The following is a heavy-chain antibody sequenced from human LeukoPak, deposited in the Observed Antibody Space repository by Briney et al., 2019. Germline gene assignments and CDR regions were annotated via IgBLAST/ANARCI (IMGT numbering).Heavy chain of an antibody. CDR2: LKSDGSST. CDR3: AGTKYIGAAIDY. D-gene: IGHD3-16*01. Sequence: GGSLRLSCAASGFTFSSYSMHWVRQAPGKGLMWVSRLKSDGSSTGYAGSVKGRFTISRDYAKNTLYLQMNSLRVEDTAVYYCAGTKYIGAAIDYWGQGTLVNVSS. V-gene: IGHV3-74*01. J-gene: IGHJ4*02. CDR1: GFTFSSYS.